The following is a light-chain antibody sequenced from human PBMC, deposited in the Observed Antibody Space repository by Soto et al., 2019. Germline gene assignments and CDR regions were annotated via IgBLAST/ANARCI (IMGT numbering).Light chain of an antibody. J-gene: IGKJ3*01. Sequence: DIQMTQSPSSLSASVGDRVTISCRASQNIGTYLNGYQQRLGQVPRLLIFSASTLQSGVPSRFSGSGSGTDFTLTISSLQPEDFATYYCQQSYTTLLSFGPGTKVDVK. CDR2: SAS. V-gene: IGKV1-39*01. CDR1: QNIGTY. CDR3: QQSYTTLLS.